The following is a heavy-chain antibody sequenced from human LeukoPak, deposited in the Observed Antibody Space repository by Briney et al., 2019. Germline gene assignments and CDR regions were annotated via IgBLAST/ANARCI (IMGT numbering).Heavy chain of an antibody. J-gene: IGHJ4*02. CDR2: IYSGGST. Sequence: PGGSLRLSCAASGFTVSSNYMSWVRQAPEKGLEWVSVIYSGGSTYYADSVKGRFTISRDNSKNTLYLQMNSLRAEDTAVYYCARIDSGPDDSSGYYPFDYWGQGTLVTVSS. V-gene: IGHV3-53*01. CDR1: GFTVSSNY. CDR3: ARIDSGPDDSSGYYPFDY. D-gene: IGHD3-22*01.